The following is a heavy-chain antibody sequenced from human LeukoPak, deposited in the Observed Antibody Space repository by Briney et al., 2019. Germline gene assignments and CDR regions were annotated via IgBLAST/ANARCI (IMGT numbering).Heavy chain of an antibody. Sequence: QPSETLSLTCTVSGGSISSANYYWSWIRQPAGKRLEWIGRIYASGNTNYNPSLNSRVTISVDTSKNQLSLKLSSVTAADTAVYYCAGAPAGSLDWLSPFDHWGQGALVTVSS. D-gene: IGHD2-2*01. J-gene: IGHJ4*02. V-gene: IGHV4-61*02. CDR1: GGSISSANYY. CDR3: AGAPAGSLDWLSPFDH. CDR2: IYASGNT.